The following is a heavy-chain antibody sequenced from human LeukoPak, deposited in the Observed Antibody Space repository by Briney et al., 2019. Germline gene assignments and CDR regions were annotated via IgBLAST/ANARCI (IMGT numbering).Heavy chain of an antibody. CDR3: ARLGGYCSSTSCYDDY. J-gene: IGHJ4*02. CDR2: INHSGST. CDR1: GGSFSGYY. V-gene: IGHV4-34*01. D-gene: IGHD2-2*01. Sequence: SETLSLTCAVYGGSFSGYYWSWIRQPPGKGLEWIGEINHSGSTNYNPSLKSRVTISVDTSKNQFSLKLSSVTAADTAVYYCARLGGYCSSTSCYDDYWGQGTLVTVSS.